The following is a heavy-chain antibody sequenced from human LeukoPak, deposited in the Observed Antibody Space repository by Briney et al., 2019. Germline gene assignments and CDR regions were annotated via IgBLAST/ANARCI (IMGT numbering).Heavy chain of an antibody. CDR2: ISTYSGNT. CDR1: GYTFTSYY. D-gene: IGHD3/OR15-3a*01. CDR3: ARDVDWDLDY. Sequence: GASVKVSCKASGYTFTSYYMHWVRQAPGQGPEWMGWISTYSGNTKYAQRLQGRVTLTTDTPTSTAYMELRSLRSDDTAVYYCARDVDWDLDYWGQGTLVTVSS. V-gene: IGHV1-18*04. J-gene: IGHJ4*02.